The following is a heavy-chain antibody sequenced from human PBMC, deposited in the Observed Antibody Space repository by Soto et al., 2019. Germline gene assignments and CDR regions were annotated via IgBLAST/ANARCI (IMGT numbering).Heavy chain of an antibody. CDR1: GYTFTSYG. Sequence: ASVKVSCKASGYTFTSYGISWVRQAPGQGLEWMGWISAYNGNTNYAQKLQGRVTMTTDTSTSTAYMELRSLRSDDTAVYYCARPVYGDYPYYYYYHMDVWGKGTTVTVSS. CDR2: ISAYNGNT. J-gene: IGHJ6*03. CDR3: ARPVYGDYPYYYYYHMDV. V-gene: IGHV1-18*01. D-gene: IGHD4-17*01.